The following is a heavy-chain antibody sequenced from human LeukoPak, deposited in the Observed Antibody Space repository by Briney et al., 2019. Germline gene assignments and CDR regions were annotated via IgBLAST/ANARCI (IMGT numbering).Heavy chain of an antibody. CDR1: GGSFSGYY. CDR2: INHSGST. J-gene: IGHJ4*02. Sequence: PSETLSLTCAVYGGSFSGYYWSWIRQPPGKGLEWIGEINHSGSTNYNPSLKSRVTISVDTSKNQFSLKLSSVTAADTAVYFCARASEAALPTMVRDDPIDYWGQGTLVTVSS. D-gene: IGHD3-10*01. CDR3: ARASEAALPTMVRDDPIDY. V-gene: IGHV4-34*01.